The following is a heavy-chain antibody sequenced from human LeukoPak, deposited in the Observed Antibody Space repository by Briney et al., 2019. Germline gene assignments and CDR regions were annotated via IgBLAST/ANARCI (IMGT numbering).Heavy chain of an antibody. V-gene: IGHV3-11*04. CDR2: ISSSGSAI. D-gene: IGHD1-26*01. J-gene: IGHJ4*02. CDR1: GFTFSGYY. CDR3: ARARGSYAFDY. Sequence: PGGSLRLSCAASGFTFSGYYMSWIRQAPGKGLEWVSYISSSGSAIYYADSMKGRFTISRDNAKNSLYLQMNSLRAEDTAAYYCARARGSYAFDYWGQGTLVTVSS.